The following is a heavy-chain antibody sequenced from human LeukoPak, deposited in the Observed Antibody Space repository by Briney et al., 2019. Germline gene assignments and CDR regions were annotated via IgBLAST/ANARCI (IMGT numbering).Heavy chain of an antibody. J-gene: IGHJ4*02. CDR1: GGSITSHF. D-gene: IGHD6-13*01. CDR2: VFNGGST. CDR3: ASRPAGSTWYGVFDY. V-gene: IGHV4-59*11. Sequence: SETLSLTCTVSGGSITSHFWSWIRQPPGKGLEWIGYVFNGGSTNYNPSLKSQVTMSIDPSRDQFSLRLSSVTAADTAIYYCASRPAGSTWYGVFDYWSQGTLVTVSS.